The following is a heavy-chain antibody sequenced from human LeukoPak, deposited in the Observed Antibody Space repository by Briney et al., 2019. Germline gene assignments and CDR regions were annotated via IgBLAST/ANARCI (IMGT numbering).Heavy chain of an antibody. CDR2: VYYSGST. CDR1: GGSLTNYY. V-gene: IGHV4-59*01. CDR3: ARGPNRYSSGWYYFDS. Sequence: SETLSLTCTVSGGSLTNYYWSWIRQPPGKGLEWIGYVYYSGSTKYNPSLESRVTLSIDTSKSQFSLRVKSVTTADPAVYYCARGPNRYSSGWYYFDSWGQGTLVTVSS. D-gene: IGHD6-19*01. J-gene: IGHJ4*02.